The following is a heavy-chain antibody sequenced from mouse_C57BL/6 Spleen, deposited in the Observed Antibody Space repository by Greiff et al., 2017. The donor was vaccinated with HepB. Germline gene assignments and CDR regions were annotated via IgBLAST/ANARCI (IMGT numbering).Heavy chain of an antibody. J-gene: IGHJ2*01. CDR1: GYTFTSYW. CDR2: INPGNSDT. CDR3: TRDYGSSPFDY. Sequence: VQLQQSGTVLARPGASVKLSCKTSGYTFTSYWMHWVKQRPGQGLEWIGAINPGNSDTSYNQKFKGKAKLTAVTSASTAYMELSSLTNEDSAVYYCTRDYGSSPFDYWGQGTTLTVSS. D-gene: IGHD1-1*01. V-gene: IGHV1-5*01.